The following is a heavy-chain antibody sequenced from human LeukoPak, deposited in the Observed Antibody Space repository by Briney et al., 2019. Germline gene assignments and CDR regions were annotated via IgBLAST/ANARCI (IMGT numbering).Heavy chain of an antibody. J-gene: IGHJ4*02. V-gene: IGHV3-74*01. CDR3: VRDGGGSTPYDC. Sequence: GGSLRLSCAASGFTLSDYWMNWVRQVPGKGPVWVSHISPDGRNIAYADSVKGRFTISRDSAKNTLYLQMNSLRVEDTAVYYCVRDGGGSTPYDCWGQGSLVTVSS. D-gene: IGHD1-26*01. CDR2: ISPDGRNI. CDR1: GFTLSDYW.